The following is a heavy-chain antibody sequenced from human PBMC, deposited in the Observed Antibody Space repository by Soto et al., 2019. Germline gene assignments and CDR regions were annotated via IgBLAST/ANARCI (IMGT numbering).Heavy chain of an antibody. Sequence: PSETLSLTCNVSGGSMGSYYWSWIRQPPGKGLEWIGYVYYSGSTNYNPSLKSRVTISVDTSKNQFSLKLSSVTAADTAVYYCASYANYNHFWGQGTLVTVSS. J-gene: IGHJ4*02. CDR2: VYYSGST. D-gene: IGHD4-4*01. CDR3: ASYANYNHF. CDR1: GGSMGSYY. V-gene: IGHV4-59*01.